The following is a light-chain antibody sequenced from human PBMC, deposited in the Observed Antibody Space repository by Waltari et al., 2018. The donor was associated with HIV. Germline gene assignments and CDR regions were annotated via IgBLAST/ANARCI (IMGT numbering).Light chain of an antibody. CDR1: QSVSKNY. CDR3: QQYGSSPCT. V-gene: IGKV3-20*01. CDR2: GES. J-gene: IGKJ3*01. Sequence: EIVLTQSPGTLSLSPGERATLSCRASQSVSKNYLAWYQQKAGQAPRLLIYGESSRATGIADRFSGSGSGTDFTLTISRLEPEDFAVYYCQQYGSSPCTFGPGTKVDVK.